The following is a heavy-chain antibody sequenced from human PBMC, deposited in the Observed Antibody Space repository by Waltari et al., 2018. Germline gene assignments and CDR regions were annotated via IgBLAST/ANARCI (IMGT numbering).Heavy chain of an antibody. CDR2: VEHGGRA. D-gene: IGHD1-26*01. V-gene: IGHV4-34*02. J-gene: IGHJ4*02. CDR1: GGSFSGYY. CDR3: ARGNGGYSD. Sequence: QVQLQQWGAGLLKPSETLSLTCGVSGGSFSGYYWGWIRQPPGKGLEWIGEVEHGGRATYHPSLKSRVTMSVDTSSNQFSLKMISVTAADTAVYYCARGNGGYSDWGPGALVAVSS.